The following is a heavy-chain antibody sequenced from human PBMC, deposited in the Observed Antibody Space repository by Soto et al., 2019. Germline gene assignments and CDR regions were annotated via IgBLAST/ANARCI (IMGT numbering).Heavy chain of an antibody. V-gene: IGHV3-74*01. J-gene: IGHJ3*02. Sequence: GGSLRLSCAASGFTFSDYWMHWARQAPGKGLVWVSRISGDGGSTNYAGSVKGRFTISRDNAKNTLYLQMNSLRAEDTAVYYCVRGLGGLDDIWGQGTMVTVSS. CDR1: GFTFSDYW. D-gene: IGHD6-19*01. CDR2: ISGDGGST. CDR3: VRGLGGLDDI.